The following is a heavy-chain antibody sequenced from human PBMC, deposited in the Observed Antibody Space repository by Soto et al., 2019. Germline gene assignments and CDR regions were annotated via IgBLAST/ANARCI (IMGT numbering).Heavy chain of an antibody. J-gene: IGHJ6*02. CDR2: INHSGST. Sequence: GPGPWVASETLSLTCAVYGGSFSGYYWSWIRQPPGKGLEWIGEINHSGSTNYNPSLKSRVTISVDTSKNQFSLKLSSVTAADTAVYYCARGPGRRQLVRSYYYYYGMDVWGQGTTVTVSS. CDR1: GGSFSGYY. V-gene: IGHV4-34*01. D-gene: IGHD6-6*01. CDR3: ARGPGRRQLVRSYYYYYGMDV.